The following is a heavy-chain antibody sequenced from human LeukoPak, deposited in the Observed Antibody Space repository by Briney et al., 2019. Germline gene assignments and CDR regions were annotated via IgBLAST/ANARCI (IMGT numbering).Heavy chain of an antibody. J-gene: IGHJ6*02. Sequence: ASEKLSYNASGYTFTSYGTIRGRHPPGQGLEGMGGITAYNGNTNYAQKPQGRVNITTHTYTRTAHRELRSLRSVDTAVYCCAREGVLRYFDWACYYYGMDVWGQGTTVTVSS. CDR1: GYTFTSYG. V-gene: IGHV1-18*01. CDR3: AREGVLRYFDWACYYYGMDV. CDR2: ITAYNGNT. D-gene: IGHD3-9*01.